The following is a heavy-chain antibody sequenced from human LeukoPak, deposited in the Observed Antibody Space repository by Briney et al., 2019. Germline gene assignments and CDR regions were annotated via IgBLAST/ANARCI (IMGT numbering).Heavy chain of an antibody. CDR2: IYYSGST. CDR3: ARAQVRYSSSWYIPSYYFDY. CDR1: GGSISSHY. V-gene: IGHV4-59*08. Sequence: SETLSLTCTVSGGSISSHYWSWIRQPPGKGLEWIGYIYYSGSTNYNPSLKSRVTISVDTSKNQFSLKLSSVTAADTAVYYCARAQVRYSSSWYIPSYYFDYWGQGTLVTVSS. J-gene: IGHJ4*02. D-gene: IGHD6-13*01.